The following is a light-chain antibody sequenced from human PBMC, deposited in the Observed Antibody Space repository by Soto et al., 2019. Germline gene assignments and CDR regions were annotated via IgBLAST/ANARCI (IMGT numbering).Light chain of an antibody. CDR3: QSYDSSDRGVV. J-gene: IGLJ2*01. V-gene: IGLV6-57*04. Sequence: NFMLTQPHSVSESPGKTVTISCTRSGGSIASNFVQWYQQRPGSAPTSVIYEDEQRPSGVPDRFSGSIDSSSNSASLTISGLKTEDEADYYCQSYDSSDRGVVFGGGTQLTVL. CDR2: EDE. CDR1: GGSIASNF.